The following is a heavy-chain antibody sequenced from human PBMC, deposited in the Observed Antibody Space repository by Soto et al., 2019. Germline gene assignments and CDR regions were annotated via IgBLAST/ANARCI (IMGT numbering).Heavy chain of an antibody. D-gene: IGHD1-26*01. CDR2: ISYDGSNK. Sequence: GSLRLSCAASGFTFSSYGMHWVRQAPGKGLEWVAVISYDGSNKYYADSVKGRFTISRDNSKNTLYLQMNSLRAEDTAVYYCAKGRRGIQTPNPFDYWGQGTLVTVSS. V-gene: IGHV3-30*18. CDR3: AKGRRGIQTPNPFDY. CDR1: GFTFSSYG. J-gene: IGHJ4*02.